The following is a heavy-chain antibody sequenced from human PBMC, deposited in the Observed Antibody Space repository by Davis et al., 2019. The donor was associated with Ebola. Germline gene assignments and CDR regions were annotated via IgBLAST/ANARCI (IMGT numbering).Heavy chain of an antibody. J-gene: IGHJ5*02. CDR3: AREGGTGTAYNWFDP. Sequence: SVKVSCKASGGTFSTYPIIWVRQAPGQGLEWMGGIIPIFGTANYAQKFQGRVTITADESTSTAYMELSSLRSEDTAVYYCAREGGTGTAYNWFDPWGQGTLVTVSS. CDR1: GGTFSTYP. CDR2: IIPIFGTA. V-gene: IGHV1-69*13. D-gene: IGHD1-1*01.